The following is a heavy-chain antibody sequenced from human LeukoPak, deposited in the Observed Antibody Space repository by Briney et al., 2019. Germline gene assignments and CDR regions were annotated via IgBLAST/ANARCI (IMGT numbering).Heavy chain of an antibody. CDR1: GGSISSSSYY. J-gene: IGHJ3*02. Sequence: SETLSLTCTVSGGSISSSSYYWGWIRQPPGEGLEWIGSIYYSGSTYYNPSLKSRVTISVDTSKNQFSLKLSSVTAADTAVYYCASTPLSDLDIWGQGTMVIVSS. CDR3: ASTPLSDLDI. CDR2: IYYSGST. V-gene: IGHV4-39*01.